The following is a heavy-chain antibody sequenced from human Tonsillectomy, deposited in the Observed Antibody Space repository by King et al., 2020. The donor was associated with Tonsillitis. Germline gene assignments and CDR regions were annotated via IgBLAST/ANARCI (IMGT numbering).Heavy chain of an antibody. CDR2: ISYDSRNK. J-gene: IGHJ6*02. D-gene: IGHD1-26*01. CDR3: AKELSLWEGKSGWDG. V-gene: IGHV3-30*18. Sequence: VQLVESGGGVVQPGRSLRLSCAASGFRFSTFGMHWVRQAPGKGLEWVAVISYDSRNKKFADSVQGRFTISRDNSKNTLHLQMNSLRSEDTASYYCAKELSLWEGKSGWDGWGRGTTVIVSS. CDR1: GFRFSTFG.